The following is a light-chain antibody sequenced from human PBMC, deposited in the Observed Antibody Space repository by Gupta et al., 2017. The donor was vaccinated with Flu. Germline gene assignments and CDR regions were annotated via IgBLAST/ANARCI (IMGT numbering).Light chain of an antibody. CDR2: AAS. Sequence: DIQMTQSPSSLSASVGDRVTITCRASQSISNYLNWYQQKPGKAPNLLIYAASSLQSGVPSRFSGSGSGTDFTLTISSLQPEDSATYYCQQSNSTPFNPFGQGTKLEIK. J-gene: IGKJ2*01. V-gene: IGKV1-39*01. CDR3: QQSNSTPFNP. CDR1: QSISNY.